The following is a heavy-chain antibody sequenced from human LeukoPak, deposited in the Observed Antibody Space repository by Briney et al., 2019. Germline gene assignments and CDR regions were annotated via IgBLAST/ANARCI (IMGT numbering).Heavy chain of an antibody. Sequence: SETLSLTCTVSGGSISSYYWSWIRQPPGKGLEWIGYIYYSGSTNYNPSLKSRVTISVDTSKNQFSLKLSSVTAADTAVYYCARDRGARYCSSTSCYEDYYYYMDVWGKGTTVTVAS. CDR2: IYYSGST. CDR1: GGSISSYY. V-gene: IGHV4-59*12. D-gene: IGHD2-2*01. CDR3: ARDRGARYCSSTSCYEDYYYYMDV. J-gene: IGHJ6*03.